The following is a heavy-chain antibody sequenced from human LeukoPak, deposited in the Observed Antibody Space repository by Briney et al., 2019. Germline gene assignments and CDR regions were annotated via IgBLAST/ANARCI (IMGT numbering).Heavy chain of an antibody. D-gene: IGHD1-26*01. V-gene: IGHV3-48*02. Sequence: GGSLRLSCAASGFTFSTFTMNWVRQAPGKGLEWVSSIISTGTTIYYADSVKGRFTISRDNAKNSLFLQMNSLRDEDTAVYYCARSASSDYWGQGTLVTVSS. CDR1: GFTFSTFT. CDR3: ARSASSDY. J-gene: IGHJ4*02. CDR2: IISTGTTI.